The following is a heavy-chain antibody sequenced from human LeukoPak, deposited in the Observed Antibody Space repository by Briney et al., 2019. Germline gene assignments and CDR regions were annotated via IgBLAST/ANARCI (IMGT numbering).Heavy chain of an antibody. CDR2: IYSGGST. D-gene: IGHD3-10*01. V-gene: IGHV3-53*01. J-gene: IGHJ6*04. CDR1: GFTVSSNY. Sequence: GGSLRLSCAASGFTVSSNYMSWVRQAPGKGLEWVSVIYSGGSTYYADSVKGRFTICRGNSKNTLYLQMNSLRAEDTAVYYCARETEGSGRPYYYYGMDVWGKGNTVTVSS. CDR3: ARETEGSGRPYYYYGMDV.